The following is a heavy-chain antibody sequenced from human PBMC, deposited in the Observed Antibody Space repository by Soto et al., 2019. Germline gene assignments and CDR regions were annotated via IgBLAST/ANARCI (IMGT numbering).Heavy chain of an antibody. Sequence: SETLSLTCAVYGGSFSGYYWSWIRQPPGKGLEWIGEINHSGSTNYNPSLKSRVTISVDTSKNQFSLKLSSVTAADTAVYYCARGGWWVVAATRFGYFDYWGQGTLVTVSS. CDR2: INHSGST. V-gene: IGHV4-34*01. D-gene: IGHD2-15*01. J-gene: IGHJ4*02. CDR1: GGSFSGYY. CDR3: ARGGWWVVAATRFGYFDY.